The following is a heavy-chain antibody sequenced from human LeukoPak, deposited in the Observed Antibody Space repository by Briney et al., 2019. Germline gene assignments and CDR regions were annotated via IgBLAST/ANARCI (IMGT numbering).Heavy chain of an antibody. J-gene: IGHJ3*02. CDR3: ARWTTMVRTFDI. Sequence: ASVKVSCKASGYTFTSYGISWVRQAPGQGLEWMGWISAYNGNTNYAQKLQGRVTMTRDTAITTAYMELSRLRSDDTAVYYCARWTTMVRTFDIWGQGTMVTVSS. CDR2: ISAYNGNT. D-gene: IGHD3-10*01. CDR1: GYTFTSYG. V-gene: IGHV1-18*01.